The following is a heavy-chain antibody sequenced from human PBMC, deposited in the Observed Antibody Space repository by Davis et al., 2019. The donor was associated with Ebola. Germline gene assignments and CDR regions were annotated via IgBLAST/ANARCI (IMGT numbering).Heavy chain of an antibody. V-gene: IGHV5-51*01. CDR3: ARGINMGSSTWFDP. D-gene: IGHD5-24*01. Sequence: GESLKISCKTSGYSFTSYWIGWVRQLPGKGLECLGIIFPGDSDTRYSPSFQGQVTISADKSISTAYLQWSSLKASDTAIYYCARGINMGSSTWFDPWGQGTLVTVSS. CDR2: IFPGDSDT. J-gene: IGHJ5*02. CDR1: GYSFTSYW.